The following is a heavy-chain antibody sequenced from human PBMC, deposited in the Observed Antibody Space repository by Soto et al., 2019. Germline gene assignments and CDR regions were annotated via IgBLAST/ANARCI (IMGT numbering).Heavy chain of an antibody. V-gene: IGHV3-30-3*01. Sequence: QVQLVESGGGAVQPGRSLRLSCAASGFTFSSYAMNWVRQAPGKGLEWVAAMSYDGDNKNYADSVKGRFTISSDEFKNTLYLQMNSLRPEDTAVYFCAIDRYSTSTLFDYWGQGTLVTVSS. J-gene: IGHJ4*02. CDR3: AIDRYSTSTLFDY. CDR1: GFTFSSYA. D-gene: IGHD6-6*01. CDR2: MSYDGDNK.